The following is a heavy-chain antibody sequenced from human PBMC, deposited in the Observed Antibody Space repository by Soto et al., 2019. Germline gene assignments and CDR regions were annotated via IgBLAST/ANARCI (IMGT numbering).Heavy chain of an antibody. CDR3: ARDLRGNAAL. J-gene: IGHJ4*02. V-gene: IGHV1-18*01. CDR2: ISPYDGNT. D-gene: IGHD2-8*01. Sequence: ASVKVSCKTSGYTFTTYGFSWVRQAPGQGLEWMGWISPYDGNTNYAQSLQGRLTMTTDTSTSTAYMELRSLRSDDTAVYFCARDLRGNAALWGQGTLVTVSS. CDR1: GYTFTTYG.